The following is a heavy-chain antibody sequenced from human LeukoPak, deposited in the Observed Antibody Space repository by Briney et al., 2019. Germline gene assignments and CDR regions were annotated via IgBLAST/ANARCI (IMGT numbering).Heavy chain of an antibody. CDR3: ARSRATVTPYLYYYYYYGMDV. V-gene: IGHV3-30*04. CDR2: ISYDGSNK. J-gene: IGHJ6*04. CDR1: GFTFSSYA. D-gene: IGHD4-17*01. Sequence: PGRSLRLSCAASGFTFSSYAMHWVRQAPGKGLEWVAVISYDGSNKYCADSVKGRFTISRDNSKNTLYLQMNSLRAEDTAVYYCARSRATVTPYLYYYYYYGMDVWGKGTTVTVSS.